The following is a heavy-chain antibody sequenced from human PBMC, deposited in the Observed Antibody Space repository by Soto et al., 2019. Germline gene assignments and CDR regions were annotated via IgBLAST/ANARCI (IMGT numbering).Heavy chain of an antibody. CDR2: IKQDGSEK. CDR3: ARDRQWLGNDY. Sequence: GGSLRLSCVASGFSFSSYAMSWVRQAPGKGLEWVANIKQDGSEKYYVDSVKGRFTISRDNAKNSLYLQMNSLRAEDTAVYYCARDRQWLGNDYWGQGTLVTVS. CDR1: GFSFSSYA. D-gene: IGHD6-19*01. J-gene: IGHJ4*02. V-gene: IGHV3-7*03.